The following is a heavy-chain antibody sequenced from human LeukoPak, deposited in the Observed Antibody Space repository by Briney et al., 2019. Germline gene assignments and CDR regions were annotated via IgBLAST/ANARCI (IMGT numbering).Heavy chain of an antibody. J-gene: IGHJ4*01. D-gene: IGHD5-12*01. V-gene: IGHV3-53*01. Sequence: GGSLRLSCAASGFTVSSNYMSWVRQAPGKGLEWVSVIYSAGDTSYADSVKGRFTISRDNSKNTLYLQMDSLRAEDTAVYYCARAPGYAYFDYWGHGTLVTVSS. CDR1: GFTVSSNY. CDR3: ARAPGYAYFDY. CDR2: IYSAGDT.